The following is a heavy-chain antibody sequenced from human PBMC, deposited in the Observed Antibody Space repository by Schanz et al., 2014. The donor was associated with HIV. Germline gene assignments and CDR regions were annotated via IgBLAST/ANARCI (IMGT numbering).Heavy chain of an antibody. CDR1: GFTLNGYS. V-gene: IGHV3-33*05. J-gene: IGHJ4*02. CDR3: VRGDPIGSF. CDR2: ISYDGSNK. D-gene: IGHD2-21*02. Sequence: VQLVESGGRLVKPGESLTLSCITSGFTLNGYSMNWVRQAPGKGLEWVAVISYDGSNKYYADSVKGRFTISRDNSKNTLYLQMSSLRAEDTAIYYCVRGDPIGSFWGQGTLVTVSS.